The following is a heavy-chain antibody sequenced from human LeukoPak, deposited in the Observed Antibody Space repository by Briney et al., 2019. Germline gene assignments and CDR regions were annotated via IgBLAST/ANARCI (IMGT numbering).Heavy chain of an antibody. CDR3: ARGGANYYDSSGYYPTY. D-gene: IGHD3-22*01. V-gene: IGHV1-69*06. CDR1: GGTFSSYA. CDR2: IIPIFGTA. Sequence: SVKVSCKASGGTFSSYAISWVRQAPGQGLEWMGGIIPIFGTANYAQKFQGRVTITADKSTSTAYMELSSLRSEDTAVYYCARGGANYYDSSGYYPTYWGQGTLVTVSS. J-gene: IGHJ4*02.